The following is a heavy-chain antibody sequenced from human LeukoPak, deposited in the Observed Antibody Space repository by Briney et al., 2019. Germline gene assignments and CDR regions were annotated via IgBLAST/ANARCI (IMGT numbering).Heavy chain of an antibody. J-gene: IGHJ4*02. D-gene: IGHD1-26*01. Sequence: SETLSLTCTVSGGSISNTLYYWAWIRQPPGKGLESIGSIYYSRSTYYSPSLKSRVTISVDTSKNQFSLKLSSVTAADTAVYYCAKDSLYRGYSGSYFSTLYYFDYWGQGTLVTVSS. CDR1: GGSISNTLYY. V-gene: IGHV4-39*07. CDR2: IYYSRST. CDR3: AKDSLYRGYSGSYFSTLYYFDY.